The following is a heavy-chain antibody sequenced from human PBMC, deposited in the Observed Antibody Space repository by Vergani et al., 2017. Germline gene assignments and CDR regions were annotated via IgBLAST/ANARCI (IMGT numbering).Heavy chain of an antibody. Sequence: EVQLVETGGGLIQPGGSLRLSCAASGFTVSSNYMSWVRQAPGKGLEWGSVIYSGGSTYYADSVKGRFTISRDNSKNTLYLQMNSLSAEDTAVYYCARGGRGDHGDFCSRLGPWGQGTRVIVSS. CDR1: GFTVSSNY. D-gene: IGHD3-3*01. J-gene: IGHJ5*02. V-gene: IGHV3-53*02. CDR3: ARGGRGDHGDFCSRLGP. CDR2: IYSGGST.